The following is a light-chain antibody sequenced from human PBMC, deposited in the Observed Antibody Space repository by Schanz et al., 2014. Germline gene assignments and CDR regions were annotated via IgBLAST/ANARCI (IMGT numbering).Light chain of an antibody. Sequence: QSVLTQRPSVAGAPGQRVSISWAGSSSNIGAGYDVHWFQQHPGTAPKLLIYGNSDRPSGVPDRFSGSKSGTSASLVITGLQAEDEADYYCQSYDSSLSGVVFGGGTKLTVL. CDR3: QSYDSSLSGVV. CDR2: GNS. J-gene: IGLJ2*01. CDR1: SSNIGAGYD. V-gene: IGLV1-40*01.